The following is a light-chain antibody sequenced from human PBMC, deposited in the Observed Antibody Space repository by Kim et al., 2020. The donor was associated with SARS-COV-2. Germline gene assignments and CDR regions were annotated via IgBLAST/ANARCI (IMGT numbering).Light chain of an antibody. CDR3: QQTDSFPRT. CDR2: GAS. J-gene: IGKJ2*01. CDR1: QSISTY. V-gene: IGKV1-39*01. Sequence: DIQMTQSPSSLSASLGGRVTITCRASQSISTYVNWYQHKPGEVPKFLIYGASRLQSGVSSRFSGSGSGTDFTLTINNLQPEDFATYYCQQTDSFPRTFGQGTKLEI.